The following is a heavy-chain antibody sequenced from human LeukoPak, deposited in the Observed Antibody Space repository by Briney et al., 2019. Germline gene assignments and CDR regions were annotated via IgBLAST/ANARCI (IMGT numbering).Heavy chain of an antibody. Sequence: SETLSLTCTVSGDSINSLDLWSWVRQPPGKGLEWIGETYLSGTTHSNPSVKSRVTISIDKSKDQFFLNLSSVTAADTAVYCCAGLVGRYRSGLYYYYFDYWGQGTLVTVSS. V-gene: IGHV4-4*01. CDR2: TYLSGTT. D-gene: IGHD1-26*01. J-gene: IGHJ4*02. CDR3: AGLVGRYRSGLYYYYFDY. CDR1: GDSINSLDL.